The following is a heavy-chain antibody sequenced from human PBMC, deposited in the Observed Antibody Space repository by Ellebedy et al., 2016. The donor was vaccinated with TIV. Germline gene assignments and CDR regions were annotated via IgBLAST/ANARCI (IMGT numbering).Heavy chain of an antibody. D-gene: IGHD6-19*01. V-gene: IGHV3-21*01. Sequence: GGSLRLXXAASGFTFNSYSMNWVRQAPGKGLEWVSSISSSSSYIYYADSVKGRFTISRDNAKNSLYLQMNSLRAEDTAVYYCAKDSPTGYTNRWSGSSAWLGSWGQGTLVTVSS. CDR1: GFTFNSYS. J-gene: IGHJ5*02. CDR2: ISSSSSYI. CDR3: AKDSPTGYTNRWSGSSAWLGS.